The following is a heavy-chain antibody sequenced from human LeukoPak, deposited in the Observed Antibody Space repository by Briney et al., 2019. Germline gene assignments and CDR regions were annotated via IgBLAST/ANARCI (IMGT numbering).Heavy chain of an antibody. CDR2: INSDGSST. V-gene: IGHV3-74*01. Sequence: GGSLRLSCVVSGFTFSSYWMHWVRQAPGKGLVWVSRINSDGSSTSYADSVKGRFTISRDNAKNTLYLQMNSLRAEDTAVYYCARVGYSYGPHYFDYWGQGTLVTVSS. CDR1: GFTFSSYW. CDR3: ARVGYSYGPHYFDY. D-gene: IGHD5-18*01. J-gene: IGHJ4*02.